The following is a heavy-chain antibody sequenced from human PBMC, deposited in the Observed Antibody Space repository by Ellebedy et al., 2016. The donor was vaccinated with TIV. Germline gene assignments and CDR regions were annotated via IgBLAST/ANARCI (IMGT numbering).Heavy chain of an antibody. V-gene: IGHV3-23*01. J-gene: IGHJ4*02. CDR2: VSYTGDRT. Sequence: GGSLRLXCAASGFTFNGFAMSWVRQAPGRWPEWVSSVSYTGDRTLYADSVKGRFTVSRDNSKKTVYLQMNSLRADDTAMYYCARGGYTSATCHPDPFDSWGQGTLVTVFS. CDR1: GFTFNGFA. CDR3: ARGGYTSATCHPDPFDS. D-gene: IGHD6-13*01.